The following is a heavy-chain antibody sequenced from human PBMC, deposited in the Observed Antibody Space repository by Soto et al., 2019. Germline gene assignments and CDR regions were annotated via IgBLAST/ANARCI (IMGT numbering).Heavy chain of an antibody. J-gene: IGHJ4*02. V-gene: IGHV4-4*02. CDR2: IHHSGST. CDR3: ARGGMYDILTGYGD. CDR1: GASISSSNW. Sequence: QVQLQESGPGLVKPSGTLSLTCAVSGASISSSNWWSWVRQPPGKGLEWIGEIHHSGSTNYSPSLKSRVTISEATSKNQFSVKLTSVTAADTAVYYCARGGMYDILTGYGDCGQGTLVIVSS. D-gene: IGHD3-9*01.